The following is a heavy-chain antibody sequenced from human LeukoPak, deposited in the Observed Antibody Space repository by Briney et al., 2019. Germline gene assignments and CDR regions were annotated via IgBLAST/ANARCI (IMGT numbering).Heavy chain of an antibody. CDR3: AKELWEGSGYLDY. V-gene: IGHV3-23*01. D-gene: IGHD3-3*01. Sequence: GGSLRLSCAASGFTFSNYPMAWVRQAPGKGPEWVSAVSGSGDRTIYADSVKGRFTISRDNSKNTWSLQMNSLKAEDTALYYCAKELWEGSGYLDYWGQGILVTVSS. CDR2: VSGSGDRT. CDR1: GFTFSNYP. J-gene: IGHJ4*02.